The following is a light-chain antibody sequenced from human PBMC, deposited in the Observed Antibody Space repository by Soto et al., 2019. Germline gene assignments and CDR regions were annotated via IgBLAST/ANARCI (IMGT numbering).Light chain of an antibody. Sequence: LMTQSPATLSVSPGDGATLSCRASQSVSSNVAWYRQKPGQAPRLLIYDASTRATGVPATFSGWGSGTDFTLTISSLQSEDFAIYYCQQYNKWPLTFGGGTRWIS. CDR2: DAS. CDR3: QQYNKWPLT. J-gene: IGKJ4*01. CDR1: QSVSSN. V-gene: IGKV3-15*01.